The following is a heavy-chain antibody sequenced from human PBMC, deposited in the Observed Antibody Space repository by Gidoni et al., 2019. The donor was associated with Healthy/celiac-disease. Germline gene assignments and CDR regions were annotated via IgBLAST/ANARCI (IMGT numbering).Heavy chain of an antibody. CDR3: ARDPVHYTAMVLGRFDY. J-gene: IGHJ4*02. CDR2: ISSSGSTI. D-gene: IGHD5-18*01. Sequence: QVQLVESGGGLLTPGGSLRLFCAPSGFTLRDSYMSWIRQAPGKGLGWVSYISSSGSTIYYADSVKGRFTISRDNAKNSLYLQMNSLRAEDTAVYCCARDPVHYTAMVLGRFDYWGQGTLVTVSS. V-gene: IGHV3-11*01. CDR1: GFTLRDSY.